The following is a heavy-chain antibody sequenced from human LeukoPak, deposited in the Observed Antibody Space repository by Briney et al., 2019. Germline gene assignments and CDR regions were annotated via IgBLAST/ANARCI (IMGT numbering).Heavy chain of an antibody. CDR1: GFTLGDYA. Sequence: GGSLGLSCTASGFTLGDYATSWFRQAPGKGLEWVGFIRSKPYGGTTEYAASVKGRFTFSREDSKSIAYLQMNSLKTEDTAVYYCTRAAYCSGGSCYYFDYWGQGTLVTVSS. CDR3: TRAAYCSGGSCYYFDY. V-gene: IGHV3-49*03. CDR2: IRSKPYGGTT. J-gene: IGHJ4*02. D-gene: IGHD2-15*01.